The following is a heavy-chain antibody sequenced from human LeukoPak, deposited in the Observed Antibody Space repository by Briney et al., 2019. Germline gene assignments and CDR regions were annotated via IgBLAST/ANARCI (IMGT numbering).Heavy chain of an antibody. CDR3: ARDLLHRGYAFDI. J-gene: IGHJ3*02. Sequence: SETLSLTCTVSGGSISSGTYYWGWIRQPAGKGLEWIGRIYSSGSTNYNPSLKSRVTMSVDTSRNQFSLNLTSVTAADTAIYYCARDLLHRGYAFDIWGQGTVVTVSS. CDR1: GGSISSGTYY. V-gene: IGHV4-61*02. D-gene: IGHD5-12*01. CDR2: IYSSGST.